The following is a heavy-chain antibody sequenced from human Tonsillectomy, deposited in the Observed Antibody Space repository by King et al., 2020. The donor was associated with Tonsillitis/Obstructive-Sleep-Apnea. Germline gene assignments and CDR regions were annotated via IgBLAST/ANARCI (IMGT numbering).Heavy chain of an antibody. V-gene: IGHV3-23*04. D-gene: IGHD3-22*01. CDR3: AKDVVSYYDSSFYDAFDI. Sequence: VQLVESGGGLVQPGGSLRLSCAASGFTFSSYAMSWVRQAPGKGLEWVSVISGRGGSTFYADSVKGRFTISRDNSRSTLYLQMNSLRAEDTAVYYCAKDVVSYYDSSFYDAFDIWGQGTMVTVSS. CDR2: ISGRGGST. J-gene: IGHJ3*02. CDR1: GFTFSSYA.